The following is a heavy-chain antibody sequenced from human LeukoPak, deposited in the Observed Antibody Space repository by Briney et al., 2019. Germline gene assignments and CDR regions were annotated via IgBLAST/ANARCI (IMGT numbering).Heavy chain of an antibody. D-gene: IGHD1-26*01. CDR2: INPNSGGT. J-gene: IGHJ4*02. CDR1: GGTFSSYA. V-gene: IGHV1-2*06. CDR3: AREVLGATLYY. Sequence: ASVKVSCTASGGTFSSYAISWVRQAPGQGLEWMGRINPNSGGTNYAQKFQGRVTMTRDTSISTAYMELSRLRSDDTAVYYCAREVLGATLYYWGQGTLVTVSS.